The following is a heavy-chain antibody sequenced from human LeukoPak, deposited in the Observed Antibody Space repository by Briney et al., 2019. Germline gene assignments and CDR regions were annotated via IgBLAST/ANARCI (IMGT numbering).Heavy chain of an antibody. Sequence: GGSLRLSCAASGFTFYNYWMSWVRQAPGKGLEWVANIKQDGSEKYYVDSVKGRFTISRDNTENSLYLQMNSLRAEDTAVYYCAKIAYGDYGGYFDYWDQGTLVTVSS. CDR2: IKQDGSEK. V-gene: IGHV3-7*03. J-gene: IGHJ4*02. D-gene: IGHD4-17*01. CDR3: AKIAYGDYGGYFDY. CDR1: GFTFYNYW.